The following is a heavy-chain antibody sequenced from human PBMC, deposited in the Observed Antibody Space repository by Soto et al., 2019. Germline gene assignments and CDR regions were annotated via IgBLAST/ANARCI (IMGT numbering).Heavy chain of an antibody. V-gene: IGHV3-7*01. CDR3: ARHLLWFGDSEAFDI. CDR2: IKQDGSEK. J-gene: IGHJ3*02. D-gene: IGHD3-10*01. Sequence: EVQLVESGGGLVQPGGSLRISCAASGFTFSSYWMSWVRQAPGKGLEWVANIKQDGSEKYYVDSVKGRFTISRDNAKNSLYLRMNSLRAEDTAVYFCARHLLWFGDSEAFDIWGHGTVVTV. CDR1: GFTFSSYW.